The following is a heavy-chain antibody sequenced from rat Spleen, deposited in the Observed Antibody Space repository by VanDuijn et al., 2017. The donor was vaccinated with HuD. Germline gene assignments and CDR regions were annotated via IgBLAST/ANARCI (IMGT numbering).Heavy chain of an antibody. CDR2: IIYDGSRT. CDR1: GFSFSDYN. J-gene: IGHJ3*01. CDR3: ARENFETTFAY. D-gene: IGHD4-2*01. Sequence: EVQLVESGGDLVQPGRSLKLSCAASGFSFSDYNMAWVRQTPKKGLEWVATIIYDGSRTYYRDSVKGRFTISRYNTKSTLSLQMDSLRSEDTATYYCARENFETTFAYWGQGTLVTVSS. V-gene: IGHV5S10*01.